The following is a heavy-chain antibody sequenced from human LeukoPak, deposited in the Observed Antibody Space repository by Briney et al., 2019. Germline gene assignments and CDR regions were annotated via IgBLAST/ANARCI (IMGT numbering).Heavy chain of an antibody. CDR2: ISSSGNTR. D-gene: IGHD3-22*01. J-gene: IGHJ4*02. CDR3: ASAMLASDSSGYYTSDYFEH. V-gene: IGHV3-48*03. CDR1: GMMFSSYE. Sequence: PGGSLTLSCTAYGMMFSSYEMYWVRQAPGKGLQWISYISSSGNTRKYADSVKGRLTISRDNAKKSLQLEMSGLRGDDSAIYYCASAMLASDSSGYYTSDYFEHWGQGTLVSVSS.